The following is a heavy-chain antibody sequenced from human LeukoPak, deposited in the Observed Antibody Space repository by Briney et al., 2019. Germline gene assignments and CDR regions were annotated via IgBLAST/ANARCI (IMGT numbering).Heavy chain of an antibody. Sequence: SETLSLTCTVSGGSISSYYWSWIRQSPGKGLEWIGYIYDSGSINYSPSLKSRVTISVDTSKNHFSLRLSSVTAADTAVYYCARGIAEGNWFDPWGQETRVTVSS. CDR1: GGSISSYY. CDR3: ARGIAEGNWFDP. D-gene: IGHD6-13*01. CDR2: IYDSGSI. J-gene: IGHJ5*02. V-gene: IGHV4-59*01.